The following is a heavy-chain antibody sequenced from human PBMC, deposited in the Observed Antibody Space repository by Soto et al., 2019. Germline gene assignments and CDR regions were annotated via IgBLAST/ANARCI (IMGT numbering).Heavy chain of an antibody. V-gene: IGHV3-66*01. D-gene: IGHD2-2*01. CDR1: GFTVSSNY. J-gene: IGHJ6*03. Sequence: GGSLRLSWAASGFTVSSNYMSWVRQAPGKGLEWVSVIYSGGSTYYADSVKGRFTISRDNSKNTLYLQMNSLRAEDTAVYYCARDGCSSTSCEDYYYYYMHVWGKGTTVTVSS. CDR3: ARDGCSSTSCEDYYYYYMHV. CDR2: IYSGGST.